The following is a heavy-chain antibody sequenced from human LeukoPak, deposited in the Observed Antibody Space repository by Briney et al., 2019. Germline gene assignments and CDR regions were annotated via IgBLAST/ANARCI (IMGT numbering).Heavy chain of an antibody. CDR3: ARESRQWLIRGYDY. CDR2: INHSGST. Sequence: PSETLSLTCAVYGGSFSDYYWSWIRQPPGKGLEWIGEINHSGSTNYNPSLKSRVTISVDTSKNQFSLKLSSVTAADTAVYYCARESRQWLIRGYDYWGQGTLVTVSS. J-gene: IGHJ4*02. V-gene: IGHV4-34*01. D-gene: IGHD6-19*01. CDR1: GGSFSDYY.